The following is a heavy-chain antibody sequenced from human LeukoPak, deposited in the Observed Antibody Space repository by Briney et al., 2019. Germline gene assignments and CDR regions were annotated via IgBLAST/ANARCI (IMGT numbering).Heavy chain of an antibody. CDR3: ASYRWELLGGFDY. CDR2: IYYSGST. Sequence: PSETLSLTCTVSGGSISSYYWSWIRQPPGKGLEWIGYIYYSGSTNYNPSLKSRVTISVDTSKNQFSLKLSSVTAADTAVYYCASYRWELLGGFDYWGQGTLVTVSS. CDR1: GGSISSYY. D-gene: IGHD1-26*01. V-gene: IGHV4-59*01. J-gene: IGHJ4*02.